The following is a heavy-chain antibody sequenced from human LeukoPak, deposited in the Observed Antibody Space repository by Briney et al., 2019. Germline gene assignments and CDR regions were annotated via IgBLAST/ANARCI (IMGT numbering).Heavy chain of an antibody. CDR2: ISSSSSYI. CDR1: GFTFSSYS. CDR3: ARESMVRGVPSYGMDV. J-gene: IGHJ6*02. D-gene: IGHD3-10*01. Sequence: PGGSLRLSCAASGFTFSSYSMNWVRQAPGRGLEWVSSISSSSSYIYYADSVKGRFTISRDNAKNSLYLQMNSLRAEDTAVYYCARESMVRGVPSYGMDVWGQGTTVTVSS. V-gene: IGHV3-21*01.